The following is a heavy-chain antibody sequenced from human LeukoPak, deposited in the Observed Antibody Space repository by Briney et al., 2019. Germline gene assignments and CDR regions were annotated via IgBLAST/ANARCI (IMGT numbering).Heavy chain of an antibody. CDR3: AKLTAAGTVNWFDP. CDR2: ISGSGGST. J-gene: IGHJ5*02. Sequence: ETLSLTCTVSGGSISSSSYYWGWVRQAPGKGLEWVSAISGSGGSTYYADSVKGRFTISRDNSKNTLYLQMNSLRAEDTAVYYCAKLTAAGTVNWFDPWGQGTLVTVSS. V-gene: IGHV3-23*01. CDR1: GGSISSSSYY. D-gene: IGHD6-13*01.